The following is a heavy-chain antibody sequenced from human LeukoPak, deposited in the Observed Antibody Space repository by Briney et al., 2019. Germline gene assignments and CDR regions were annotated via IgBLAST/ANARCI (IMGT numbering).Heavy chain of an antibody. V-gene: IGHV3-74*01. CDR2: IRGDGGDT. CDR3: AAEHDGFDI. Sequence: PGGSLRLSCAASKFSFSSCWMHWVRQAPGKGLEWVSSIRGDGGDTTYADSVKGRFTISRDNAKNTLYLQMNSLRADDTAVYYCAAEHDGFDIWGQGTMVTVSS. CDR1: KFSFSSCW. J-gene: IGHJ3*02.